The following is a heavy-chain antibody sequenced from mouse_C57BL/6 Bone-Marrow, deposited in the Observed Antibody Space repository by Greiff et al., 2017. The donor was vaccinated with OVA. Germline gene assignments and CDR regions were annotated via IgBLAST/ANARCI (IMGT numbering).Heavy chain of an antibody. Sequence: VESGGGLVQPGGSLKLSCAASGFTFSDYYMYWVRQTPEKRLEWVAYISNGGGSTYYPDTVKGRFTISRDNAKNTLYLQMSRLKSEDTAMYYCARHTTDWYFDVWGTGTTVTVSS. CDR1: GFTFSDYY. CDR3: ARHTTDWYFDV. V-gene: IGHV5-12*01. D-gene: IGHD1-1*01. J-gene: IGHJ1*03. CDR2: ISNGGGST.